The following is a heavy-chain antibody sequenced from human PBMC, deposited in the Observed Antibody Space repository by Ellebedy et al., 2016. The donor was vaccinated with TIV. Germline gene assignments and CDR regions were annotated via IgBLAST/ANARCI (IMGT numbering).Heavy chain of an antibody. D-gene: IGHD4-23*01. CDR1: GFPFSSYA. CDR2: ITESGGNT. J-gene: IGHJ3*01. CDR3: ARDPVGVGPAFDV. V-gene: IGHV3-23*01. Sequence: GESLKISCAASGFPFSSYAISWVRQAPGKGLEWVSSITESGGNTYYADSVKGRFTISRDNSKDTLFLQMNSLRAEDTAIYFCARDPVGVGPAFDVWGRGTMVTVSS.